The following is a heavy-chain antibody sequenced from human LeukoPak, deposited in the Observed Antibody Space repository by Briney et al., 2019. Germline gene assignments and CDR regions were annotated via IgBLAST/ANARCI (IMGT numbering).Heavy chain of an antibody. Sequence: GGSLRLSCAASGFTYSSYTMNWVRPAPGKGLEWVSSITSSSSNIYYADSVKGRFTIARDNAKNSLYLQMNSLRAEDTAVYYCARDRRYNWFDPWGQGTLVTVSS. CDR3: ARDRRYNWFDP. D-gene: IGHD3-16*02. V-gene: IGHV3-21*01. CDR1: GFTYSSYT. CDR2: ITSSSSNI. J-gene: IGHJ5*02.